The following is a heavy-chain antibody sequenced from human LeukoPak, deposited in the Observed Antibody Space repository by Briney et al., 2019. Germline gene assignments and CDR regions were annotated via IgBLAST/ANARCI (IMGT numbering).Heavy chain of an antibody. J-gene: IGHJ3*02. D-gene: IGHD2-2*02. CDR1: GFTFDDYA. CDR2: ISWNSGSI. Sequence: GGSLRLSCAASGFTFDDYAMHWVRQAPGKGLEWVSGISWNSGSIGYADSVKGRFTISRVNAKNSLYLQMNSLRAEDMALYYCAKDEGYCSSTSCYTGAFDIWGQGTMVTVSS. V-gene: IGHV3-9*03. CDR3: AKDEGYCSSTSCYTGAFDI.